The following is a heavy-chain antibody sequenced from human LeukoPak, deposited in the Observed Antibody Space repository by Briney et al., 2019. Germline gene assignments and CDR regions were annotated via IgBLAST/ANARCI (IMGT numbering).Heavy chain of an antibody. CDR1: GDSISSSSSY. J-gene: IGHJ4*02. CDR3: AKDPAIWFGEQTDDY. D-gene: IGHD3-10*01. CDR2: ISGSGGST. V-gene: IGHV3-23*01. Sequence: ETLSLTCTVSGDSISSSSSYWGWIRQPPGEGLEWVSAISGSGGSTYYADSVKGRFTISRDNSKNTLYLQMNSLRAEDTAVYYCAKDPAIWFGEQTDDYWGQGTLVTVSS.